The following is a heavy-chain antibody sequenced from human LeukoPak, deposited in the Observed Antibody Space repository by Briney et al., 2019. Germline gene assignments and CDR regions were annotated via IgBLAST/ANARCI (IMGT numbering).Heavy chain of an antibody. CDR2: INHSGST. Sequence: SETLSLTCAVYGGSFSGYYWSWIRQPPGKGLEWIGEINHSGSTNYNPSLKSRVTISVDTSKNQFSLKLSSVTTADTAVYYCARHPRYYDSSGYFKAGYDYWGQGTLVTVSS. D-gene: IGHD3-22*01. J-gene: IGHJ4*02. CDR3: ARHPRYYDSSGYFKAGYDY. CDR1: GGSFSGYY. V-gene: IGHV4-34*01.